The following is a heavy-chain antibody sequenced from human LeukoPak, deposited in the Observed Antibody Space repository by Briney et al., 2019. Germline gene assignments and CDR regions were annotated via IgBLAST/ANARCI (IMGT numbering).Heavy chain of an antibody. J-gene: IGHJ4*02. V-gene: IGHV3-53*01. CDR2: IYSGGAL. CDR1: GFAVGSNY. CDR3: VRSLDY. Sequence: GGSLRLSCVASGFAVGSNYMSWVRQAPGKGLEWVSLIYSGGALRYADSVKGRFTISRDNSKNTVYLQMNSLRVEDTALYYCVRSLDYWGRGTLVTVSS.